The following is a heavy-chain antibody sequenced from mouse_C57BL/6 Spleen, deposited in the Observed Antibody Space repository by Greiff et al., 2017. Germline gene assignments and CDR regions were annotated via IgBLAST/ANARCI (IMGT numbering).Heavy chain of an antibody. CDR3: AGGPGCAFDY. J-gene: IGHJ2*01. CDR2: FNPDSGDT. D-gene: IGHD3-2*02. Sequence: QVQLQQSGAELVKPGASVKLSCKASGYTFTTYPMEWVKQNPGQSLEWIGNFNPDSGDTKYNEKFKGKATLTVEKSSSTVYLQLSRLTSDDSAVYYCAGGPGCAFDYWGQGTTLTVSS. CDR1: GYTFTTYP. V-gene: IGHV1-47*01.